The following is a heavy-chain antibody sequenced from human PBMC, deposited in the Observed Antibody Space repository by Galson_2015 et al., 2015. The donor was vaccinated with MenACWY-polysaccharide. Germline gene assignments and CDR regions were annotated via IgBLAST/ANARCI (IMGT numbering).Heavy chain of an antibody. D-gene: IGHD5-24*01. Sequence: SLRLSCAASGFTFSSYGMHWVRQAPGRGLEWVAVIWSDGSHQYYGDSVKGRFTISRDNSKNTLYLQMNSLRAEDTAVYYCARDRTTIHYIDGWGKGTSLAVSS. V-gene: IGHV3-33*01. CDR3: ARDRTTIHYIDG. J-gene: IGHJ6*03. CDR1: GFTFSSYG. CDR2: IWSDGSHQ.